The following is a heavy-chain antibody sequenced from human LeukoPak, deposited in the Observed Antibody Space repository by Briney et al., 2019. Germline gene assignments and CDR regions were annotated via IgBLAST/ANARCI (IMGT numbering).Heavy chain of an antibody. CDR3: ARSVEMATIANY. CDR1: GYTFTGYY. D-gene: IGHD5-24*01. CDR2: INPNSGGT. Sequence: SVKVSCKASGYTFTGYYMHWVRQAPGQGLEWMGWINPNSGGTNYIKKFQGRVTMTRDTSIRTDYMELSRLRSDDTAVYYCARSVEMATIANYWGQGTLVTVSS. V-gene: IGHV1-2*02. J-gene: IGHJ4*02.